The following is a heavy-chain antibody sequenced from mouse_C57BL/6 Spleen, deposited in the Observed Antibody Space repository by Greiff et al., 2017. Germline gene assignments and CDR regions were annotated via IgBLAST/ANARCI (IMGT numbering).Heavy chain of an antibody. CDR2: ISSGGSYT. D-gene: IGHD4-1*01. Sequence: EVQLVESGGDLVKPGGSLKLSCAASGFTFSSYGMSWVRQTPDQRLEWVATISSGGSYTYYPDSVKGRFTISRDNAKNTLYLQMSSLKSEDTAMYYCAAHWDYWGQGTLVTVSA. J-gene: IGHJ3*01. V-gene: IGHV5-6*01. CDR3: AAHWDY. CDR1: GFTFSSYG.